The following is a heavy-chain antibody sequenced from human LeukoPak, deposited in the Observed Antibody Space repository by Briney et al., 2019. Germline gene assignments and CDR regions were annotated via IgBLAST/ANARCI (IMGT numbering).Heavy chain of an antibody. CDR2: INPSGGST. V-gene: IGHV1-46*01. Sequence: GASVKVPCKASGYTFTSYYIHWVRQAPGQGLEWMGIINPSGGSTNYAQDFQGRVTMTRDTSTSTVYMELSSLRSEDMAVYYCARRELAGSTAYFDYWGQGTLVTVSS. J-gene: IGHJ4*02. CDR3: ARRELAGSTAYFDY. D-gene: IGHD1-26*01. CDR1: GYTFTSYY.